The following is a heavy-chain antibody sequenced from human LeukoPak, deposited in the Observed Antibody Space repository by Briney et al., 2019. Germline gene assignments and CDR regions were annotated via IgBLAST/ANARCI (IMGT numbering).Heavy chain of an antibody. CDR1: GGSISSGSYY. V-gene: IGHV4-61*10. D-gene: IGHD5-24*01. CDR3: ARVRGGTYNHYFDY. J-gene: IGHJ4*02. CDR2: IHYTGTT. Sequence: SETLSLTCTVSGGSISSGSYYWNWIRQPAGKGLEWIGYIHYTGTTNYNPALKSRHTICIVTSKDHFSLRFASVTTADTAVYYCARVRGGTYNHYFDYWGQGTLVTVSS.